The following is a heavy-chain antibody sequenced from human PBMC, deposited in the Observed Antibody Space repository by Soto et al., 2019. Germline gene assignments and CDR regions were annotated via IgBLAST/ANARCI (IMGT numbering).Heavy chain of an antibody. CDR2: IPLSGST. CDR3: ARLGSSGWYQGSYFDY. V-gene: IGHV4-39*01. D-gene: IGHD6-19*01. Sequence: QLQLQESGPGLVKPSETLSLTCTISGGSISRNNHYWGWIRQSPGKGLEWIGSIPLSGSTNYNPSLKMRVTISLETSMNQFSLSMSSVTAADTAVFYCARLGSSGWYQGSYFDYWGQGILVTVSS. CDR1: GGSISRNNHY. J-gene: IGHJ4*02.